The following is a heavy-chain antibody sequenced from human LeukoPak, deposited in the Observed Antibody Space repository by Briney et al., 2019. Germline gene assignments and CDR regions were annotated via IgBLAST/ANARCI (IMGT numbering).Heavy chain of an antibody. V-gene: IGHV1-46*01. J-gene: IGHJ3*02. D-gene: IGHD3-10*01. CDR2: INPSGGST. Sequence: ASVKVSCKASGYTFTSYGISWVRQAPGQGLEWMGIINPSGGSTSYAQKFQGRVTMTRDTSISTAYMELSRLRSDDTAVYYCARNYYGSGSYSSWGDAFDIWGQGTMVTVSS. CDR1: GYTFTSYG. CDR3: ARNYYGSGSYSSWGDAFDI.